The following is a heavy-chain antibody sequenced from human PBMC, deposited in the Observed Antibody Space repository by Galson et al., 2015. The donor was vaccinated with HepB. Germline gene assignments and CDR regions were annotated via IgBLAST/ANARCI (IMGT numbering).Heavy chain of an antibody. Sequence: SLRLSCAASGFTFNYHAMHWVRQAPGKGLEWVASISGSGGTTYYEDSVKGRFTVSRDNSLDTVDLQMDSLRVDDTAVYYCAKDYLPYYDRWGSYSDLYYFDYWGQGTLVTVSS. J-gene: IGHJ4*02. CDR2: ISGSGGTT. V-gene: IGHV3-23*01. CDR3: AKDYLPYYDRWGSYSDLYYFDY. CDR1: GFTFNYHA. D-gene: IGHD3-22*01.